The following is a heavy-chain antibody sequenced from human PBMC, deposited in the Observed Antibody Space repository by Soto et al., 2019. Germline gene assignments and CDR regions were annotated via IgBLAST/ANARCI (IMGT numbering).Heavy chain of an antibody. J-gene: IGHJ6*02. V-gene: IGHV3-48*02. Sequence: EVQVVESGGGLVQPGGSLRLSCAACGFTFSAYSLDWVRRAPGRGLEWVAYISSSGTIHYANSVKGRFTISRDNAKNSLYLQMDSLRDDDTAVYYCARDGSQTDNYYYAMDVWGQGTTVTVSS. CDR3: ARDGSQTDNYYYAMDV. CDR1: GFTFSAYS. D-gene: IGHD1-26*01. CDR2: ISSSGTI.